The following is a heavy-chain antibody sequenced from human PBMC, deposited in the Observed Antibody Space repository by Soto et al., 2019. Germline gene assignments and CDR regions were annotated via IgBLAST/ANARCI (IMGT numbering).Heavy chain of an antibody. CDR3: ARDTKRDAFDI. J-gene: IGHJ3*02. CDR2: IIPILGIA. D-gene: IGHD1-1*01. V-gene: IGHV1-69*08. Sequence: QVQLVQSGAEVKKPGSSVKVSCKASGGTFSSYTISWVRQAPGQGLEWMGRIIPILGIANYAQKFQGRVTITADKSTSTAYMELSSLRSEDTAVYYCARDTKRDAFDIWGQGTMVTASS. CDR1: GGTFSSYT.